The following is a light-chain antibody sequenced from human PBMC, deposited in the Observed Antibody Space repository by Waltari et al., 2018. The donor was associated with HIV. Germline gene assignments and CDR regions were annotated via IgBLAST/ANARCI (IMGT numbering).Light chain of an antibody. CDR1: SSDVGGYNY. CDR2: DVS. CDR3: CSYAGSFHWV. V-gene: IGLV2-11*01. Sequence: QSALTQPRSVSGSPGQSVTISCTGTSSDVGGYNYVSWYQQHPGKAPKLMIFDVSNRPSGVPNRFSGSKSGNTASLTISGLQAEDEADYYCCSYAGSFHWVFGGGTNLTVL. J-gene: IGLJ3*02.